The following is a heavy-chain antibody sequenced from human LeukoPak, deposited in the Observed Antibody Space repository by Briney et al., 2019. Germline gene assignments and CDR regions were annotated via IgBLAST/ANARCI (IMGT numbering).Heavy chain of an antibody. V-gene: IGHV3-53*01. J-gene: IGHJ4*02. CDR2: VYSGGTT. CDR1: GLTVSTSF. Sequence: GGSLRLSCSASGLTVSTSFMNWVRQAPGKGLEWVSVVYSGGTTYYADSVKGRFTISRDNSKNTLYLQMNSLRAEDTAVYYCTTWYYDFWSGYQDYWGQGTLVTVSS. CDR3: TTWYYDFWSGYQDY. D-gene: IGHD3-3*01.